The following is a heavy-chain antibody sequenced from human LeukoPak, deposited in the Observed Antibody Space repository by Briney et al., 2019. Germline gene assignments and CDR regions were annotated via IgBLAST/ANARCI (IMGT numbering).Heavy chain of an antibody. CDR1: GFTFSSYS. J-gene: IGHJ4*02. CDR2: ISSSSSYI. Sequence: GGSLRLSCAASGFTFSSYSMNWVRQAPGQGLEWVSSISSSSSYIYYADSVKGRFTISRDNAKNSLYLQMNSLRAEDTAVYYCAREAVAGTADYWGQGTLVTVSS. CDR3: AREAVAGTADY. D-gene: IGHD6-19*01. V-gene: IGHV3-21*01.